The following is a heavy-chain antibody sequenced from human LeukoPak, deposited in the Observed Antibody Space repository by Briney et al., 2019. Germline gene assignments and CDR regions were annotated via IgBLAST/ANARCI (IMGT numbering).Heavy chain of an antibody. D-gene: IGHD6-6*01. CDR3: AKSVLPSYYYYGMDV. V-gene: IGHV3-23*01. CDR1: GFTFSSYA. J-gene: IGHJ6*02. Sequence: GGSLRLSCAASGFTFSSYAMSWVRQAPGKGLEWVSAISGSGGSTYYADSVKGRFTISRDNSKNTLYLQMNSLRAEDTAVCYCAKSVLPSYYYYGMDVWGQGTTVTVSS. CDR2: ISGSGGST.